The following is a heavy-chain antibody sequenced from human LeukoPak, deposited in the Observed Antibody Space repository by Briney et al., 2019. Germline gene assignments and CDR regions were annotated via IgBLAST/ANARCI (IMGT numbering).Heavy chain of an antibody. V-gene: IGHV3-30*02. Sequence: GGSLRLSCAASGFTFSSYGMHWVRQAPGKGLEWVAFVRYDGSNKYYADSVKGRFTISRDNSKNTLYLQMNSLRAEDTAVYYCAKDGAGSYDMDVWGKGTTVTVSS. CDR1: GFTFSSYG. D-gene: IGHD1-26*01. CDR2: VRYDGSNK. CDR3: AKDGAGSYDMDV. J-gene: IGHJ6*03.